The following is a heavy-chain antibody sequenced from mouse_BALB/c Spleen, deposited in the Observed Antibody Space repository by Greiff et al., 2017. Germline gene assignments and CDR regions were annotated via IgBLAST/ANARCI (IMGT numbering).Heavy chain of an antibody. CDR3: ARSYYGSSYYAMDY. Sequence: EVKLVESGGGLVQPGGSRKLSCAASGFTFSSFGMHWVRQAPEKGLEWVAYIGSGSSTIYYADTVKGRFTISRDNPKNTLFLQMTSLRSEDTAMYYCARSYYGSSYYAMDYWGQGTSVTVSS. D-gene: IGHD1-1*01. J-gene: IGHJ4*01. CDR2: IGSGSSTI. CDR1: GFTFSSFG. V-gene: IGHV5-17*02.